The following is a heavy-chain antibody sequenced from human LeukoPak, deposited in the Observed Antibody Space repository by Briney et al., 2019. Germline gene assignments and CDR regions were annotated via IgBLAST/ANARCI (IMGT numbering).Heavy chain of an antibody. V-gene: IGHV4-4*02. CDR1: GGSISSSNW. Sequence: SETLSLTCAVSGGSISSSNWWSWVRQPPGKGLEWIGEIYHSGSTNYNPSLKSRVTISVDKFKNQFSLKLSSVTAADTAVYYCARGLDTAMVPFDPWGQGTLVTVSS. D-gene: IGHD5-18*01. CDR2: IYHSGST. J-gene: IGHJ5*02. CDR3: ARGLDTAMVPFDP.